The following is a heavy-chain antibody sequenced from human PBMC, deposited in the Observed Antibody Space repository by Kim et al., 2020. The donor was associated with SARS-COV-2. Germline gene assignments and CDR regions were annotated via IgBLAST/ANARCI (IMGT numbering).Heavy chain of an antibody. J-gene: IGHJ2*01. CDR1: GFTFSNYA. D-gene: IGHD1-26*01. Sequence: GGSLRLSCAASGFTFSNYAMHWVRQAAGKGLEWVAVISYDGSNKYYADSVKGRFTISRDNSKNTLYLQMNSLRAEDTAVYYCARGSGGSYSLQWYFDLWG. V-gene: IGHV3-30-3*01. CDR2: ISYDGSNK. CDR3: ARGSGGSYSLQWYFDL.